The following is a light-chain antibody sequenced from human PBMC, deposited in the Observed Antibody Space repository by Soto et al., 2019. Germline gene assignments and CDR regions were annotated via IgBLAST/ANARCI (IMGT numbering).Light chain of an antibody. CDR1: SSNIGAGHD. Sequence: QSVLTQPPSVSGAPGQRVTISCTGSSSNIGAGHDVHWYQQLPGTAPKLLIYGNINRPSGVPDRFSASKSGTSASLAITGLQAGDEADYYCQSYDSSLSGVVFGGGTKLTVL. CDR3: QSYDSSLSGVV. V-gene: IGLV1-40*01. CDR2: GNI. J-gene: IGLJ2*01.